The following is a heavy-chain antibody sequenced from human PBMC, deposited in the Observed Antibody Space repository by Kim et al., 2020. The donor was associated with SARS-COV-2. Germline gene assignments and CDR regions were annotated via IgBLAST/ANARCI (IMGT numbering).Heavy chain of an antibody. CDR3: AKVGILWFGELLSGFDY. D-gene: IGHD3-10*01. Sequence: VKGRFTISRDNSKNTLYLQMNSLRAEDTAVYYCAKVGILWFGELLSGFDYWGQGTLVTVSS. J-gene: IGHJ4*02. V-gene: IGHV3-30*02.